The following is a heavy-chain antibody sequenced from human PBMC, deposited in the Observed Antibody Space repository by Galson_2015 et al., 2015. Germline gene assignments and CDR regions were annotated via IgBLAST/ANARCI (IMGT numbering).Heavy chain of an antibody. CDR2: ISGSGGST. J-gene: IGHJ2*01. CDR3: AKKYSSGWYWYFDL. Sequence: SLRLSCAASGFTFSSYAMSWVRQAPGKGLEWVSAISGSGGSTYYADSVKGRFTISRDNSKNTLYLRMNSLRAEDTAVYYCAKKYSSGWYWYFDLWGRGTLVTVSS. CDR1: GFTFSSYA. D-gene: IGHD6-19*01. V-gene: IGHV3-23*01.